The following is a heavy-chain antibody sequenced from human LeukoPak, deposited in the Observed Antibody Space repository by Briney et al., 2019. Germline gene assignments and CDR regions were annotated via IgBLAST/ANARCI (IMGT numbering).Heavy chain of an antibody. J-gene: IGHJ4*02. D-gene: IGHD1-1*01. Sequence: GGSLRLSCAASGFTFSSYSMNWVRQAPGKGLEWVSSISRSSIYKYYADSVKGRFTISRDNSKNTLYLELNSLRVEDTATFYCAKGQELDDGVFDSWGQGTMVTVSS. V-gene: IGHV3-21*04. CDR1: GFTFSSYS. CDR3: AKGQELDDGVFDS. CDR2: ISRSSIYK.